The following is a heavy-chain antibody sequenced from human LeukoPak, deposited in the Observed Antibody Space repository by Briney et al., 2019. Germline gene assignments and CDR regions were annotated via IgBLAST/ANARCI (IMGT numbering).Heavy chain of an antibody. V-gene: IGHV3-23*01. CDR1: GITLSNYG. CDR3: AKRGVVIRVILVGFHKEAYYFDS. Sequence: GGSLRLSCAVSGITLSNYGMSWVRQAPGKGLEWLAGLSDSGRNTNYADSVKGRFTISRDNPKNTLYLQMNSLRAEDTAVYFCAKRGVVIRVILVGFHKEAYYFDSWGQGALVTVSS. CDR2: LSDSGRNT. J-gene: IGHJ4*02. D-gene: IGHD3-22*01.